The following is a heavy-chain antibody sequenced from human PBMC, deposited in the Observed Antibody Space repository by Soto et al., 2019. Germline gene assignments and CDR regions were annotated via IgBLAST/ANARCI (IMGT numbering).Heavy chain of an antibody. CDR3: ATEVLYYDFWSGYYFDY. D-gene: IGHD3-3*01. J-gene: IGHJ4*02. Sequence: ASVKVSCKVSGYTLTELSMHWVRQAPGKGLEWMGGFDPEDGETIYAQKFQGRVTMTEDTSTDTAYMELSSLRSEDTAVYYCATEVLYYDFWSGYYFDYWGQGTLVTVSS. V-gene: IGHV1-24*01. CDR2: FDPEDGET. CDR1: GYTLTELS.